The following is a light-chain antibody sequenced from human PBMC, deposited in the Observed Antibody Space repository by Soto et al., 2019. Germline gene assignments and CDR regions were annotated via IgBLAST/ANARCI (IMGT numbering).Light chain of an antibody. Sequence: DIQMTQSPSTLSASIGDRVTITCRASESISSWLAWYQQKPGKAPKLLIYKASSLESGVPSRFSGSGSGTGFTLTISSLQPDDFATYYCQQYNSYRTFGGGTKVEIK. CDR3: QQYNSYRT. J-gene: IGKJ4*01. CDR2: KAS. V-gene: IGKV1-5*03. CDR1: ESISSW.